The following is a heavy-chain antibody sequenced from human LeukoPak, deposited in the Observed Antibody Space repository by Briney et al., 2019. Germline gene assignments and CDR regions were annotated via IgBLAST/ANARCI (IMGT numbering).Heavy chain of an antibody. Sequence: PSETLSLTCTVSGGSISSYYWSWIRQPPGKGLEWIGYIYYSGSTNYSPSLKSRVTISVDTSKNQFSLKLSSVTAADTAVYYCARAGYSSGWFDYWGQGTLVTVSS. CDR3: ARAGYSSGWFDY. D-gene: IGHD6-19*01. J-gene: IGHJ4*02. V-gene: IGHV4-59*01. CDR1: GGSISSYY. CDR2: IYYSGST.